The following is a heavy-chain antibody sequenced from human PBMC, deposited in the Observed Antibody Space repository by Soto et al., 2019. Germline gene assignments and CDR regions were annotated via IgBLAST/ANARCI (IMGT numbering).Heavy chain of an antibody. V-gene: IGHV3-7*01. CDR1: GLSCSSYL. Sequence: PGGSLRLSCAASGLSCSSYLMSWIGQPPGKGLEWVANINQDGSEKHYVDSVKGRFTISRDNAKNSLSLQMDSLRVEDTAVYYCARGWRGALRTITSPWFDPWRQGTLVTVSS. D-gene: IGHD1-1*01. CDR3: ARGWRGALRTITSPWFDP. J-gene: IGHJ5*02. CDR2: INQDGSEK.